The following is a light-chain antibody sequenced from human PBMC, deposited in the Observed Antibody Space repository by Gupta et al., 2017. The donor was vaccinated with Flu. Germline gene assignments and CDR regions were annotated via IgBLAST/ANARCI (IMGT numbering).Light chain of an antibody. CDR2: GDR. CDR1: RLRTYY. Sequence: SSELTQAPAVSVALGQTVRITCQGDRLRTYYASWYQQKPGQAPTVVIRGDRNRPSGIPDRFSGSRSGNTASLTITGAQAEDEADYYCSSRDSSATHGVFGTGTKVTVL. V-gene: IGLV3-19*01. CDR3: SSRDSSATHGV. J-gene: IGLJ1*01.